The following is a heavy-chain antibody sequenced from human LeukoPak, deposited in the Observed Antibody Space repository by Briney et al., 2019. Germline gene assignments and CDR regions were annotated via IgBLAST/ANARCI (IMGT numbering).Heavy chain of an antibody. CDR1: GFTFTSYG. CDR2: IRYDGSNE. CDR3: AKDREYSSGWPRVDY. V-gene: IGHV3-30*02. Sequence: GGSLRLSCAASGFTFTSYGMHWVRQAPGKGLEWVAFIRYDGSNEYYADSVKGRFTISRDNFKNTLYLQMNSLRAEDTAVYYCAKDREYSSGWPRVDYWGQGTLVTVSS. J-gene: IGHJ4*02. D-gene: IGHD6-19*01.